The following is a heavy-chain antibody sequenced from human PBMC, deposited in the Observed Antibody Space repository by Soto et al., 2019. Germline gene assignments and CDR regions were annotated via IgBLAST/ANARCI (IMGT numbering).Heavy chain of an antibody. J-gene: IGHJ6*02. CDR1: GFTFSSYA. CDR3: ARDQGELRFLEWPNPYYYYYGMDV. V-gene: IGHV3-30-3*01. D-gene: IGHD3-3*01. CDR2: ISYDGSNK. Sequence: GGSLRLSCAASGFTFSSYAMHWVRQAPGKGLEWVAVISYDGSNKYYADSVKGRFTISRDNSKNTLYLQMNSLRAEDTAVYYCARDQGELRFLEWPNPYYYYYGMDVWGQGTTVTVSS.